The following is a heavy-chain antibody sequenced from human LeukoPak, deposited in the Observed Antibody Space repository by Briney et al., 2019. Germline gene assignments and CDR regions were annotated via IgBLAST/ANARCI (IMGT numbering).Heavy chain of an antibody. CDR3: TTYNGDYYFSDY. CDR2: IKSKTDDGTA. J-gene: IGHJ4*02. D-gene: IGHD1-26*01. CDR1: GFSFSNAW. Sequence: GESLRLSCAASGFSFSNAWMSWVRQAPGKGLEWVGRIKSKTDDGTADYPAPVKGRFTISRDDSKDTLYLQMNSLKTEDTAVYYCTTYNGDYYFSDYWGQGTLVTVSS. V-gene: IGHV3-15*01.